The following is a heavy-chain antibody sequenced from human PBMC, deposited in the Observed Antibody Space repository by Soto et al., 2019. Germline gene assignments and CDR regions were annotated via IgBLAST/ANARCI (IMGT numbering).Heavy chain of an antibody. CDR1: GFTFSSYA. CDR2: ISYDGSNK. D-gene: IGHD5-12*01. J-gene: IGHJ6*02. V-gene: IGHV3-30-3*01. CDR3: ARDMWEMATINGYYYGMDV. Sequence: QVQLVESGGGVVQPGRSLRLSCAASGFTFSSYAMHWVRQAPGKGLEWVAVISYDGSNKYYADSVKGRFTISRDNSKNTLYLQMNSLRAEYTAVYYCARDMWEMATINGYYYGMDVWGQGTTVTVSS.